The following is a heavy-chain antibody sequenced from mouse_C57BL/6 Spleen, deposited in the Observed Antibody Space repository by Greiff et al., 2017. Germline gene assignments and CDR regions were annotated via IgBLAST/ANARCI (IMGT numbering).Heavy chain of an antibody. V-gene: IGHV1-69*01. Sequence: QVQLQQPGAELVMPGASVKLSCKASGYTFTSYWMHWVQQRPGQGLEWIGEIDPSDSYTNYNQKFKGKSTFTVDKSSSTAYMQLSSLTSEDSAVYYCARSDITTDAMDYWGQGTSVTVSS. J-gene: IGHJ4*01. CDR1: GYTFTSYW. D-gene: IGHD1-1*01. CDR2: IDPSDSYT. CDR3: ARSDITTDAMDY.